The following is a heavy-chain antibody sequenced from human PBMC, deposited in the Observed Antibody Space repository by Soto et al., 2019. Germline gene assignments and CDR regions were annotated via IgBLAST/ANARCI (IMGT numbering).Heavy chain of an antibody. D-gene: IGHD2-2*03. V-gene: IGHV4-59*01. CDR3: AREGNLGRWIQPLDS. CDR2: IHYNGNT. Sequence: QVQLQVSGPGLVKPSETLSLTCTVSGDSISSYSWSWIRQPPGKGLEWIGNIHYNGNTKYSPSLKSRVNMSVDKSKNHFPLKLISVTTADTAVYFCAREGNLGRWIQPLDSWGQGTLVTVSS. CDR1: GDSISSYS. J-gene: IGHJ4*02.